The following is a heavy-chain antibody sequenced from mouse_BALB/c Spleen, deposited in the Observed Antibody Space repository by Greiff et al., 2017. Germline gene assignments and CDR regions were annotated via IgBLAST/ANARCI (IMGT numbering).Heavy chain of an antibody. Sequence: VMLVESGPGLVQPSQSLSITCTVSGFSLTSYGVHWVRQSPGKGLEWLGVIWSGGSTDYNAAFISRLSISKDNSKSQVFFKMNSLQANDTAIYYCARRRGYDYLYYAMDYWGQGTSVTVSS. CDR1: GFSLTSYG. D-gene: IGHD2-4*01. J-gene: IGHJ4*01. CDR3: ARRRGYDYLYYAMDY. V-gene: IGHV2-2*02. CDR2: IWSGGST.